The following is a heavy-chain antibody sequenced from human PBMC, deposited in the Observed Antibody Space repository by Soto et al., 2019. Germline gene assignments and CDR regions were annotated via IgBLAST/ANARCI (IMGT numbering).Heavy chain of an antibody. CDR3: ARGGHVVVVTAALDY. J-gene: IGHJ4*02. D-gene: IGHD2-21*02. CDR1: GDTFTEYY. CDR2: VNPSGGHT. V-gene: IGHV1-46*01. Sequence: QVQLMQSGAEVKKPGASVQVSCKASGDTFTEYYIHWVRQAPGQGLEWIGTVNPSGGHTTYAQHFLGRVTMSRDTATSTLYMELTSLTSEDTAVYYCARGGHVVVVTAALDYWGQGTLVTVSS.